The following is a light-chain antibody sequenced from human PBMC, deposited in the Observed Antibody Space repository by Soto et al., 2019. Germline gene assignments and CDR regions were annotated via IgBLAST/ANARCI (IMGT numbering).Light chain of an antibody. V-gene: IGLV2-14*01. CDR2: AVT. CDR1: SSDVGGYDF. Sequence: QSALTQPASVSGSPGQSITISCTGTSSDVGGYDFVSWYQQHPGKAPKLMIYAVTSRPSGVSNRFSGSKSGNTASLTISGLQAEDEVDYYCTSYITSHTRVFGTGTKLTVL. J-gene: IGLJ1*01. CDR3: TSYITSHTRV.